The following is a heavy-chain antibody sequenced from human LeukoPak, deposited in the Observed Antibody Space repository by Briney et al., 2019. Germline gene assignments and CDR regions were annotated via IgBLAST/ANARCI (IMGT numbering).Heavy chain of an antibody. CDR2: IIPIVGTA. V-gene: IGHV1-69*06. CDR3: ARDLRYFDWLLVQGYGMDV. J-gene: IGHJ6*04. D-gene: IGHD3-9*01. Sequence: ASVKVSCKASGGTFISYAISWVRQAPGQGLEWMGGIIPIVGTANYAQKFQGRVTITADKSTSTAYMELSSLRSGDTAVYYCARDLRYFDWLLVQGYGMDVWGKGTTVTVSS. CDR1: GGTFISYA.